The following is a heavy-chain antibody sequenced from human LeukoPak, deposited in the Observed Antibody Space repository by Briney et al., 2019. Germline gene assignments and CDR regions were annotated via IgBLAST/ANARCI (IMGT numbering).Heavy chain of an antibody. CDR1: GGSISSGDYY. D-gene: IGHD3-10*01. Sequence: PSETLSLTCTVSGGSISSGDYYWSWIRQPPGKGLEWIGYIYYSGSTYYNPSLKSRVTISVDTSKNRFSLKLSSVTAADTAVYYCARVYYGYGYGMDVWGQGTTVTVSS. CDR2: IYYSGST. J-gene: IGHJ6*02. CDR3: ARVYYGYGYGMDV. V-gene: IGHV4-30-4*01.